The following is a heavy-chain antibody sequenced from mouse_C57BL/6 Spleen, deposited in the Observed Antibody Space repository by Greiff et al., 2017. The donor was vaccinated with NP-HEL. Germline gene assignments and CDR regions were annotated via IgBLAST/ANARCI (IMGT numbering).Heavy chain of an antibody. CDR3: ARTVVATGAMDY. J-gene: IGHJ4*01. D-gene: IGHD1-1*01. CDR2: ICNLAYSI. CDR1: GFTFSDYG. Sequence: EVKLMESGGGLVQPGGSLKLSCAASGFTFSDYGMAWVRQAPRKGPESVAFICNLAYSIYYADTVTGRFTLSRENAKNTLYLEMSSLRSEDTAMYYCARTVVATGAMDYWGQGTSVTVSS. V-gene: IGHV5-15*01.